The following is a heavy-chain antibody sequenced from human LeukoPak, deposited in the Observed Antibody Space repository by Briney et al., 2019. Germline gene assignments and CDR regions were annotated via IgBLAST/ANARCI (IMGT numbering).Heavy chain of an antibody. V-gene: IGHV3-66*01. J-gene: IGHJ4*02. CDR1: GFTVSSNY. CDR2: IYSGGST. CDR3: ARYHGSGSYYSPFDY. D-gene: IGHD3-10*01. Sequence: GWSLRLSCAASGFTVSSNYMSWVRQAPGKGLEWVSVIYSGGSTYYADSVKGRFTISRDNSKNTLYLQMNSLRAEDTAVYYCARYHGSGSYYSPFDYWGQGTLVTVSS.